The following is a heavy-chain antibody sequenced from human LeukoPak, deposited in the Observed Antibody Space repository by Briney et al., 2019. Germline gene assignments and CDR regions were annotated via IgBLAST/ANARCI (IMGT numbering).Heavy chain of an antibody. CDR1: GGSFSGYY. CDR3: ARVSRFSGRLGIEYSSSSLRWWFDP. CDR2: INHSGST. V-gene: IGHV4-34*01. J-gene: IGHJ5*02. Sequence: SETLSLTCAVYGGSFSGYYWSWIRQPPGKGPEGIGEINHSGSTNYNPSLKSRVTISVDTSKNQFSLKLSSVTAADTAVYYCARVSRFSGRLGIEYSSSSLRWWFDPWGQGTLVTVSS. D-gene: IGHD6-6*01.